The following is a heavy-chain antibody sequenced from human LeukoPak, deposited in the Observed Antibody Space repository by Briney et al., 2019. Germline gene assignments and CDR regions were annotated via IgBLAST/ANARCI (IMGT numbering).Heavy chain of an antibody. V-gene: IGHV3-23*01. D-gene: IGHD3-3*01. Sequence: PGGSLRLSCAASGFTFSSYAMSWVRQAPGKGLEWVSAISGSGGSTYYADSVKGRFTISRDNSKNTLYLQMNSLRAEDTAVYYCARHRDYDFWSGDYYFDYWGQGTLVTVSS. J-gene: IGHJ4*02. CDR3: ARHRDYDFWSGDYYFDY. CDR1: GFTFSSYA. CDR2: ISGSGGST.